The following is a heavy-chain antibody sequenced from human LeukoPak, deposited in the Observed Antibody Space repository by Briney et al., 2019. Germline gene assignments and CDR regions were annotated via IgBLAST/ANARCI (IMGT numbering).Heavy chain of an antibody. CDR2: ISSSGVTI. CDR3: AKDRCSNGIGCYYYYMEV. D-gene: IGHD2-8*01. CDR1: GFTFSSYS. Sequence: PGGSLRLSCAASGFTFSSYSMNWVRQAPGKGLEWVSYISSSGVTIYYADSVKGRFTISRDNAKNSLYLQMNSLRAEDTAVYYCAKDRCSNGIGCYYYYMEVWGKGTTVTISS. J-gene: IGHJ6*03. V-gene: IGHV3-48*04.